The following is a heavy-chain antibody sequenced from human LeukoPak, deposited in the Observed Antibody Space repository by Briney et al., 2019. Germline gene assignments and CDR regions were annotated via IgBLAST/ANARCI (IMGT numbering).Heavy chain of an antibody. V-gene: IGHV4-59*01. J-gene: IGHJ3*02. CDR2: ISYSGST. CDR1: GGSISSYY. CDR3: ARGFDGPNAFDI. Sequence: SSETLSPTCSVSGGSISSYYWSWIRQPPGKGLEWIGHISYSGSTNYNPSLKSRVTVSIDTSKNQVSLKLSSMTAADTAVYYCARGFDGPNAFDIWGQGTMVTVSS. D-gene: IGHD3-9*01.